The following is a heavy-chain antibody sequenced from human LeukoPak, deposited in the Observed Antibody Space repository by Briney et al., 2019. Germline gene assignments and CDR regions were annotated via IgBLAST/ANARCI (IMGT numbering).Heavy chain of an antibody. CDR2: INHGGST. J-gene: IGHJ4*02. D-gene: IGHD1-26*01. V-gene: IGHV4-34*01. Sequence: PSETLSLTCAVYGGSFSGYYWSWIRQPPGKGLEWIGEINHGGSTNYNPSLKSRVTISVDTSKNQFSLKLSSVTAADTAVYYCGRLRELLSWGQGTLVTVSS. CDR1: GGSFSGYY. CDR3: GRLRELLS.